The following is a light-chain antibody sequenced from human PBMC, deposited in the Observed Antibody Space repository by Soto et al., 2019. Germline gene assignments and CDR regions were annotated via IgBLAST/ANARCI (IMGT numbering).Light chain of an antibody. CDR3: QQYYSYPRK. CDR1: QGISSY. CDR2: AAS. V-gene: IGKV1-8*01. J-gene: IGKJ1*01. Sequence: AIRMTQSPSSFSASTGDRVTITCRASQGISSYLAWYQQKPGKAPKLLIYAASTLQSGVPSRFSGSGSGTDFTLTISCLQSEDFATYYCQQYYSYPRKCGQGTKVEIK.